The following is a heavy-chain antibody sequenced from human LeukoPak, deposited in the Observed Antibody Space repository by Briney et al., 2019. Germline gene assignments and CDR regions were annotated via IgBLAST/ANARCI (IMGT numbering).Heavy chain of an antibody. Sequence: SETLSLTCAVSGGSISTNNWWSWIRQPPGKGLEWIGEINHSGSTNYNPSLKSRVTISVDTSKNQFSLKLSSVTAADTAVYYCARAFNLVFRGQYYDILTRSGGMDVWGQGTTVTVSS. CDR2: INHSGST. D-gene: IGHD3-9*01. J-gene: IGHJ6*02. CDR3: ARAFNLVFRGQYYDILTRSGGMDV. V-gene: IGHV4-4*02. CDR1: GGSISTNNW.